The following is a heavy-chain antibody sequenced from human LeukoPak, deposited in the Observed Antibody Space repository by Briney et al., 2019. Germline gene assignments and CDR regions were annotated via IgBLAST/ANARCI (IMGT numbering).Heavy chain of an antibody. CDR2: IYSSGST. CDR1: GASIRSSSYF. D-gene: IGHD3-22*01. J-gene: IGHJ4*02. V-gene: IGHV4-39*07. CDR3: ARKAPYYSDSSGPLGTYYFDY. Sequence: SETLSLTCTVSGASIRSSSYFWGWIRQPPGKGLEWIGSIYSSGSTNYNPSLKSRVTMSLDTSKKQFSLKLSSVTAADTAVYYCARKAPYYSDSSGPLGTYYFDYWGQGTLVTVSS.